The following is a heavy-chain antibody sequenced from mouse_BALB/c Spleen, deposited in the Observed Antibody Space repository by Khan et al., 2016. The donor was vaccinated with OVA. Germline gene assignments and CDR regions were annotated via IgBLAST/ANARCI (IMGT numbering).Heavy chain of an antibody. J-gene: IGHJ2*01. CDR2: INPKNGDT. V-gene: IGHV1-18*01. CDR1: GYTFTDYN. D-gene: IGHD1-1*01. Sequence: EVQLQQSGPDLVKPGASVKIPCKASGYTFTDYNMDWVKQSHGKSLEWIGDINPKNGDTFYNQKFKGKATLTVDKSSSTAFMELRSLTSEDTAVYYCARTGYGSLGYWGQGTTLTVSS. CDR3: ARTGYGSLGY.